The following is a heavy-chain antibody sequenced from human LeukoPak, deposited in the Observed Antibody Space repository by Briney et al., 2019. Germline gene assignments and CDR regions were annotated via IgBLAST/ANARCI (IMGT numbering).Heavy chain of an antibody. CDR3: TTSVTGGAYRT. CDR2: IKSNTDGGSA. CDR1: GFTFSDAW. J-gene: IGHJ5*02. Sequence: GGSLRLSCAASGFTFSDAWMTWVRQAPGKGLEWVGRIKSNTDGGSADYGAPVKGRFTMSRDDSKNTLYLQMNSLKTEDTAVYYCTTSVTGGAYRTWGQGTLVTVSS. V-gene: IGHV3-15*01. D-gene: IGHD2-8*02.